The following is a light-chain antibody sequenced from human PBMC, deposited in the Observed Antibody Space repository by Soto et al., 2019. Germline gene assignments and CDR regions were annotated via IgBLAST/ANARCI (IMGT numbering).Light chain of an antibody. CDR1: QSVGTF. Sequence: EVVLTQSPVTLSLSPGERATLSCRASQSVGTFLAWYQQKPGQAPRLIIYDTSNRATGIPARFSGTESGTDFAPTISSVEPEDVAVYFCQHRTNWPRTFGQGTKLDIK. V-gene: IGKV3-11*01. CDR2: DTS. CDR3: QHRTNWPRT. J-gene: IGKJ2*01.